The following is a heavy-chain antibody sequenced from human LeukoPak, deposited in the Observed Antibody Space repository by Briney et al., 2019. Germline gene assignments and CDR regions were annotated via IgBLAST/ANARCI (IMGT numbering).Heavy chain of an antibody. CDR3: ARHSLEERFGEYNNWFDP. Sequence: SETLSLTCTVSGGSISSYYWSWIRQPPGKGLEWIGYIYYSGSTNYNPSLKSRVTISVDTSKNQFSLKLSSVTAADAAVYYCARHSLEERFGEYNNWFDPWGQGTLVTVSS. V-gene: IGHV4-59*08. D-gene: IGHD3-10*01. J-gene: IGHJ5*02. CDR2: IYYSGST. CDR1: GGSISSYY.